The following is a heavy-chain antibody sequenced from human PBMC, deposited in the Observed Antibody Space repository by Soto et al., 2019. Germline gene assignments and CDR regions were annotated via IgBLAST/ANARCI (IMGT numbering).Heavy chain of an antibody. CDR3: ASAAVTGTAGLDF. J-gene: IGHJ4*02. CDR2: INPNSGGT. V-gene: IGHV1-2*07. Sequence: QVLLLQSGAEVKKPGASVKVSCKASGYTFSGFYMHWVRQAPGQGLEWMGWINPNSGGTKSADKFQGRVTMTRDTSISPAYMELSRLTSDDTAVYYCASAAVTGTAGLDFWGQGTQVTVSS. D-gene: IGHD6-19*01. CDR1: GYTFSGFY.